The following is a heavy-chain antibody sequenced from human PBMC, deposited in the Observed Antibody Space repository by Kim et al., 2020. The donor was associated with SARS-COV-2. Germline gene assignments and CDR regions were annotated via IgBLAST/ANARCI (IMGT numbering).Heavy chain of an antibody. D-gene: IGHD3-22*01. CDR3: ASSGNTDTYYYDSSGYTAFDI. Sequence: VKVSCKASGGTFSSYAISWVRQAPGQGLEWMGGIIPIFGTANYAQKFQGRVTITADESTSTAYMELSSLRSEDTAVYYCASSGNTDTYYYDSSGYTAFDIWGQGTMVTVSS. V-gene: IGHV1-69*01. J-gene: IGHJ3*02. CDR2: IIPIFGTA. CDR1: GGTFSSYA.